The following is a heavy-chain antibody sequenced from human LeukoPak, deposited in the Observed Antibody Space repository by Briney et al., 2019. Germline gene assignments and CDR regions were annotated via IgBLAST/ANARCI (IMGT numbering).Heavy chain of an antibody. J-gene: IGHJ4*02. CDR2: ISKSGGST. Sequence: GGSLRLSCAVSGITFSTIGVSWVRLAPGKGLEWVSIISKSGGSTIYADPVRGRFTISRDNSKDMLYLQMNSLTAEDTAVYYCANVVGGYWGQGTLVTVSS. D-gene: IGHD3-10*01. CDR3: ANVVGGY. V-gene: IGHV3-23*01. CDR1: GITFSTIG.